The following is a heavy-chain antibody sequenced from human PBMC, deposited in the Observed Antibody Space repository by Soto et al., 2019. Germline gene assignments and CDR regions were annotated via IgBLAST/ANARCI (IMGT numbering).Heavy chain of an antibody. V-gene: IGHV3-74*01. CDR1: GFTFSIYW. Sequence: EVQLVESGGGLVQPGGSLRLSCEASGFTFSIYWMHWVRQAPGKGLVWVSRMNMDGSRTSYADFAKGRFTISRDDAKSTVYLQMSNLRAEDTAVYYCVRGDGDRYDGHGYLGRHWGQGTLVTVSS. CDR3: VRGDGDRYDGHGYLGRH. J-gene: IGHJ4*02. CDR2: MNMDGSRT. D-gene: IGHD2-21*01.